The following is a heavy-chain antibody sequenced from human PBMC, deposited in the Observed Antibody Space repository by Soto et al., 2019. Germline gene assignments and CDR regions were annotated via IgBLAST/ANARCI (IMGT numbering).Heavy chain of an antibody. CDR1: GYTFTSYD. Sequence: GASVKVSCKASGYTFTSYDINWVRQATGQGLEWMGWMKPNSGNTGYAQKFQGRVTMTRNTSISTAYMELSSLRSEDTAVYYCAREGKGVLRYFDWSPRKQYYYYYYMDVWGKGTTVTVSS. J-gene: IGHJ6*03. CDR2: MKPNSGNT. D-gene: IGHD3-9*01. V-gene: IGHV1-8*01. CDR3: AREGKGVLRYFDWSPRKQYYYYYYMDV.